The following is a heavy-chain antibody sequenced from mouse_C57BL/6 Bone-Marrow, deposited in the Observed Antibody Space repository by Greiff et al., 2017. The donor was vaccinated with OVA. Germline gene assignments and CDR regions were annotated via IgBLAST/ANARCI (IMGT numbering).Heavy chain of an antibody. CDR1: GYAFSSYW. J-gene: IGHJ2*01. CDR2: IYPGDGDT. Sequence: VQLQQSGAELVKPGASVKISCKASGYAFSSYWMNWVKQRPGKGLEWIGQIYPGDGDTNYNGKFKGKATLTADKSSSTAYMQLSSLTSEDSAVYFCARPYYYGSSLYYLDYWGQGTTLTVSS. CDR3: ARPYYYGSSLYYLDY. V-gene: IGHV1-80*01. D-gene: IGHD1-1*01.